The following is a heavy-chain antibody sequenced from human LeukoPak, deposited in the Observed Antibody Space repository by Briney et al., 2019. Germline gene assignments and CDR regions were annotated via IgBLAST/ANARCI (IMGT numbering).Heavy chain of an antibody. J-gene: IGHJ4*02. CDR1: GFTFSSYS. V-gene: IGHV3-21*01. CDR2: ISSSSSYI. CDR3: ARPSNYGGNSAFDY. Sequence: GGSLRLSCAASGFTFSSYSMNWVRQAPGKGLEWVSSISSSSSYIYYADSVKGRFTISRDNAKNSLYLQMNSLRAEDTAVYYCARPSNYGGNSAFDYWGQGTLVTVSS. D-gene: IGHD4-23*01.